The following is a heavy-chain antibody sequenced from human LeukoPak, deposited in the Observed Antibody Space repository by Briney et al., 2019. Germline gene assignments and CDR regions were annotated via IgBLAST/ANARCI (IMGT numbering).Heavy chain of an antibody. J-gene: IGHJ4*02. Sequence: SETLSLTCTVSGGSISSYYWSWIRQPPGKGLEWIGSIVSGGSTYHNPSLKSRVTMSIDTSNNQFSLKLSFVTAADTAIYYCARDYGNFVQGNWGQGTLVTVSS. CDR3: ARDYGNFVQGN. CDR1: GGSISSYY. CDR2: IVSGGST. D-gene: IGHD4-17*01. V-gene: IGHV4-59*04.